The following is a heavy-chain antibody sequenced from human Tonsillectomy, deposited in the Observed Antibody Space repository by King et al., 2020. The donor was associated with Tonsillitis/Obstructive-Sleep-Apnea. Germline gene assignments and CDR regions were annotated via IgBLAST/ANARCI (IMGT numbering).Heavy chain of an antibody. J-gene: IGHJ6*02. V-gene: IGHV4-31*03. CDR3: ARSGDGGYCFSSSCPPHYYYGMDV. CDR1: GGSISSGVYY. CDR2: IYYSGST. D-gene: IGHD2-2*01. Sequence: QLQESGPGLVKPSQTLSLTCTVSGGSISSGVYYWSWIRQHPGKGLEWIGYIYYSGSTYYNPSLKSRVSISVDSSKNQFSLKLTSVTAADTAVYYCARSGDGGYCFSSSCPPHYYYGMDVWGQGTTVTVSS.